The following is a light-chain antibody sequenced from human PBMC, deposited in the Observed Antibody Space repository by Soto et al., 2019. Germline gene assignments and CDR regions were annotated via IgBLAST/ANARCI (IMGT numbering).Light chain of an antibody. CDR2: KTS. V-gene: IGKV1-5*03. CDR3: QQYDSYPLT. Sequence: DIQMTQSPSTLSASVGDRVTITCRASQSTSSWLAWYQQKPGKAPNLLIYKTSSLESGVPSRFSGSGSGTEFTLTVNSLQPDDFATYYCQQYDSYPLTFGGGTKVDIK. CDR1: QSTSSW. J-gene: IGKJ4*01.